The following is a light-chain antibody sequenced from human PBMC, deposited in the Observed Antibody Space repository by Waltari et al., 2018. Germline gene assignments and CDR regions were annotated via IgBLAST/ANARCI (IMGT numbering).Light chain of an antibody. J-gene: IGLJ2*01. CDR3: SSYTTSFTLV. CDR2: DAS. Sequence: QSALTQPASVSGSPGQSITIPRPGTTRPVGGYNSVSWYQQHPGKAPKLMISDASNRPSGISNRFSGSKSGNTASLTISGLQAEDEAHYYCSSYTTSFTLVFGGGTKLTVL. CDR1: TRPVGGYNS. V-gene: IGLV2-14*03.